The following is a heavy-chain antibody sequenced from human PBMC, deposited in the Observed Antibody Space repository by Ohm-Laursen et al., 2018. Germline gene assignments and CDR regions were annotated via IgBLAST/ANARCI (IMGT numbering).Heavy chain of an antibody. V-gene: IGHV3-9*01. CDR1: GFTFDDYA. D-gene: IGHD3-10*01. CDR2: ISWNSGSI. CDR3: AKGFDYYGSGSYYKWFDY. Sequence: SLRLSCTASGFTFDDYAMHWVRQAPGKGLEWVSGISWNSGSIGYADSVKGRFTISRDNAKNSLYLQMNSLRAEDTALYYCAKGFDYYGSGSYYKWFDYWGQGTLVTVSS. J-gene: IGHJ4*02.